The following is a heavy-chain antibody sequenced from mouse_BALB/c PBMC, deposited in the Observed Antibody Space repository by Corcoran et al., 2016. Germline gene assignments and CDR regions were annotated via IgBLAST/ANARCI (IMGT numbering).Heavy chain of an antibody. J-gene: IGHJ4*01. CDR2: INTYTGEP. CDR1: GYTFTNYG. CDR3: AREPRAMDY. V-gene: IGHV9-3-1*01. Sequence: QIQLVQSGPELKKPGETVKISCKASGYTFTNYGMNWVKQAPGKGLKWMGWINTYTGEPTYADDFKGRFAFSLETSASTAYLQINNLKHEETATYFCAREPRAMDYWGQGTSVTVSS.